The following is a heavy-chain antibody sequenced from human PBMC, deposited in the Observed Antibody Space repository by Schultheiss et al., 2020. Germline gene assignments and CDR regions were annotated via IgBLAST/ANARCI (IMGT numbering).Heavy chain of an antibody. V-gene: IGHV4-34*01. CDR3: AREWGVQGVILYNWFDP. J-gene: IGHJ5*02. Sequence: SQTLSLTCAVYGGSFSGYYWSWIRQPPGKGLEWIGEINHSGSTNYNPSLKSRVTISPDTSKNQFSLKLSSVTAADTAVYYCAREWGVQGVILYNWFDPWGQGTLVTVSS. CDR2: INHSGST. CDR1: GGSFSGYY. D-gene: IGHD3-10*01.